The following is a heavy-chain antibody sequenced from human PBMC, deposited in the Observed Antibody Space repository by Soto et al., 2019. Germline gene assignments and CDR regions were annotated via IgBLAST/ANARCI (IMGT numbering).Heavy chain of an antibody. Sequence: PSETLSLTXAVSGDSISKSGYYWSWIRQNQGKVLEWIGYIYYSGSTFYNPSLKSRVSISLDTSKNQLSLKLTSVTVADTAVYYCPRSRGVTNTRRPYYFHSWGQGTLVTVSS. J-gene: IGHJ4*02. V-gene: IGHV4-31*11. CDR2: IYYSGST. D-gene: IGHD4-17*01. CDR1: GDSISKSGYY. CDR3: PRSRGVTNTRRPYYFHS.